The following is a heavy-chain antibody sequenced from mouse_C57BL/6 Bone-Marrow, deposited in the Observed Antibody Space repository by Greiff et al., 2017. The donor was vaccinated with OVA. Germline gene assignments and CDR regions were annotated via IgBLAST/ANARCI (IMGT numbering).Heavy chain of an antibody. CDR2: ISSGSSTI. J-gene: IGHJ2*01. V-gene: IGHV5-17*01. D-gene: IGHD2-5*01. Sequence: VQLQQSGGGLVKPGGSLKLSCAASGFTFSDYGMHWVRQAPEKGLEWVAYISSGSSTIYYADTVKGRFTISRDNAKNTLFLQMTSLRSEDTAMYYCARRYYSNSYFDYWGQGTTLTVSS. CDR1: GFTFSDYG. CDR3: ARRYYSNSYFDY.